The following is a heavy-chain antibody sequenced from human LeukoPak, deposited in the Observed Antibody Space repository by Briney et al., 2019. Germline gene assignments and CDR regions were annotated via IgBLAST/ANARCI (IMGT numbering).Heavy chain of an antibody. D-gene: IGHD1-26*01. V-gene: IGHV4-59*01. CDR2: IYYSGST. Sequence: SSGTLSLTCTVSGGSISSYYWSWIRQPPGKGLEWIGYIYYSGSTNYNPSLKSRVTISVDTSKNQFSLKLSSVTAADTAVYYCARVYYPRAFDIWGQGTMVTVSS. CDR1: GGSISSYY. CDR3: ARVYYPRAFDI. J-gene: IGHJ3*02.